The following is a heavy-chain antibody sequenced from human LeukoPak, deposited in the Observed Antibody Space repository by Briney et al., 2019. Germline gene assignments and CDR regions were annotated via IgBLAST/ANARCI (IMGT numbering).Heavy chain of an antibody. D-gene: IGHD4/OR15-4a*01. J-gene: IGHJ4*02. CDR1: GFTFSSYE. CDR2: ISSSGSTI. CDR3: SRAHYMVVNYSPFDY. Sequence: GGSLRLSCAASGFTFSSYEMNWVRQAPGKWLEWVSYISSSGSTIYYADSVKGRFTISRDNAKNSLYLQMNSLRAEDTAVYYCSRAHYMVVNYSPFDYGGQGTLVTVSS. V-gene: IGHV3-48*03.